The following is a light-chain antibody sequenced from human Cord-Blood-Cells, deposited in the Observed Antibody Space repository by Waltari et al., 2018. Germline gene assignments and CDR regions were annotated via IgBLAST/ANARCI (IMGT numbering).Light chain of an antibody. CDR1: SSDVGGSQF. V-gene: IGLV2-14*01. Sequence: QSALTQPASVSGSPGQSITISCPGTSSDVGGSQFVSWYQQHPGKAPKLMIYDVSNRPSGVSNRFSGSKSGNTASLTISGLQAEDEADYYCSSYTSSITYVFGTGTKVTVL. CDR2: DVS. CDR3: SSYTSSITYV. J-gene: IGLJ1*01.